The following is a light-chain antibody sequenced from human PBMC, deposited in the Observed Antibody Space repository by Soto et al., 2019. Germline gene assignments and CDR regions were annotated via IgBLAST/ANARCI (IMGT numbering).Light chain of an antibody. CDR2: DVS. Sequence: QSALTQPASVSGSPGQSITISCTGTSSDVGAYNYVSWYQQHPAKAPKLMVYDVSNRPSGVSIRFFGSKSGNTASLTISGLQAEDEADYYCSSYTSSDSVVFGGGTKLTVL. CDR3: SSYTSSDSVV. V-gene: IGLV2-14*01. J-gene: IGLJ2*01. CDR1: SSDVGAYNY.